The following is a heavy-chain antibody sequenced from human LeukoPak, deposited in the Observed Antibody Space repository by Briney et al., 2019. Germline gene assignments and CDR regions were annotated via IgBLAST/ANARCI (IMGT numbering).Heavy chain of an antibody. J-gene: IGHJ4*02. CDR3: AKRGSGITVAADY. V-gene: IGHV3-23*01. CDR2: ISGSGGST. Sequence: GGSLRLSCAASGFTFSHYAMSWVRQAPGKGLEWVSGISGSGGSTYYADSVKGRFTISRDNSKNTLYLQMHSLRAEDTAVYYCAKRGSGITVAADYWGQGTLVTVSS. CDR1: GFTFSHYA. D-gene: IGHD6-19*01.